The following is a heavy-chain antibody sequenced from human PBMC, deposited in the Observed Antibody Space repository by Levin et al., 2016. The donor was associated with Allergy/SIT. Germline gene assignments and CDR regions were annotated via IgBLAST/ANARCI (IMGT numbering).Heavy chain of an antibody. V-gene: IGHV3-23*01. Sequence: GESLKISCAASGFTFTTYAMIWVRQAPGKGLEWVSSDTGSGGDTYYSDSVKGRFTISRDNSKNTLYLQMNGLRAEDTAVYYCAKSRHSIWTQGLDSWGQGTLVAVTS. CDR2: DTGSGGDT. J-gene: IGHJ4*02. CDR3: AKSRHSIWTQGLDS. D-gene: IGHD3/OR15-3a*01. CDR1: GFTFTTYA.